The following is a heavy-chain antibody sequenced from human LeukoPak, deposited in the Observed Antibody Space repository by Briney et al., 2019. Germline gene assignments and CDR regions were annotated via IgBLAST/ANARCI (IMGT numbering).Heavy chain of an antibody. V-gene: IGHV4-4*07. CDR3: ARDNGILSSCSSTSCYRGYYYYMDV. J-gene: IGHJ6*03. CDR2: IYTSGST. D-gene: IGHD2-2*02. CDR1: GGSISSYY. Sequence: SETLSLTCTVSGGSISSYYWGWIRQPAGKGLEWIGRIYTSGSTNYNPSLKSRVTMSVDTSKNQFSLKLSSVTAADTAVYYCARDNGILSSCSSTSCYRGYYYYMDVWGKGTTVTVSS.